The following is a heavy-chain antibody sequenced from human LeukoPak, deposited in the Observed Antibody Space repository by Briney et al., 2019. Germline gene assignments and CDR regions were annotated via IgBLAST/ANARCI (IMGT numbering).Heavy chain of an antibody. CDR3: ARDYESLFDY. V-gene: IGHV3-33*01. D-gene: IGHD3-3*01. J-gene: IGHJ4*02. CDR1: GITFSSYG. CDR2: IGYDGSDK. Sequence: GRSLRLSCAASGITFSSYGMHWVRQAPGNGLEWVAVIGYDGSDKYYADSVKGRFTISRDNSKNTLYLQMNSLRAEDTAVYYCARDYESLFDYWGQGTLVTVSS.